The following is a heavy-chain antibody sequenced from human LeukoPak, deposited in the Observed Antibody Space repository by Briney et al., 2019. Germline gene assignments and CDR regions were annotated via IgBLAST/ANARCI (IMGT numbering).Heavy chain of an antibody. D-gene: IGHD2-15*01. Sequence: SETLSLTCAVYGGSFSGYYWSWIRQPPGKGLEWIGEIKDSGSTNYNPSLKSRVTISVDTSKNQFSLKLSSVTAADTAVYYCARWWGFDPWGQGTLVTVSS. V-gene: IGHV4-34*01. J-gene: IGHJ5*02. CDR3: ARWWGFDP. CDR1: GGSFSGYY. CDR2: IKDSGST.